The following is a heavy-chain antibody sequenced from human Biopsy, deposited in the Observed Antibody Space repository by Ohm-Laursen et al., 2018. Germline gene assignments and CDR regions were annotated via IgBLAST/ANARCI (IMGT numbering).Heavy chain of an antibody. CDR2: ISWHSGSR. Sequence: SLRLSCSASGFTFDDYAMHWVRQDPGKGLEWVSGISWHSGSRGYADSVKGRFTISRDNAKKLLYLQMNSLRAEDTALYYCAKDVRVKVQLDGMDVWGQGTTVTVSS. J-gene: IGHJ6*02. V-gene: IGHV3-9*01. CDR1: GFTFDDYA. D-gene: IGHD1-1*01. CDR3: AKDVRVKVQLDGMDV.